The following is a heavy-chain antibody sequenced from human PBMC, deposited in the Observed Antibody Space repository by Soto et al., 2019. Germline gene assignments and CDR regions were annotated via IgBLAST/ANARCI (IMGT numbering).Heavy chain of an antibody. CDR2: IRGFSPYT. Sequence: EVQLVESGGGLIQPGGSLRLSCAASGFTVSNTYMSWVRQAPGKGLEWVSGIRGFSPYTFYAESVRGRFAISRDNAKNSLYLQMNSLRAEDTAVYYCARDRGYDAHDYYYNAMDVWGQGTTVTVSS. J-gene: IGHJ6*02. D-gene: IGHD2-15*01. CDR1: GFTVSNTY. V-gene: IGHV3-66*03. CDR3: ARDRGYDAHDYYYNAMDV.